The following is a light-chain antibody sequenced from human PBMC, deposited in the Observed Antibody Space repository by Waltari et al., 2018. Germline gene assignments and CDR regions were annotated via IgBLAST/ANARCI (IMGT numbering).Light chain of an antibody. J-gene: IGKJ2*01. CDR3: QQYNNYPYT. CDR1: QSIRRW. CDR2: KAY. V-gene: IGKV1-5*03. Sequence: DIQLTQSPSTLSASLGGRFTITCRASQSIRRWLAWYQQKPAKAPKFLIKKAYSLESGVPSRFTGSGSGTEFTLTISSLQPDDFATYYCQQYNNYPYTFGQGTKLEIK.